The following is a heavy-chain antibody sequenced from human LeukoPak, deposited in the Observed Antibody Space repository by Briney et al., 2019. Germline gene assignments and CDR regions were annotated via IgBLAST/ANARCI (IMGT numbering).Heavy chain of an antibody. CDR2: ISAYNGNT. CDR3: ARFKPVVPAAIYAFDM. CDR1: GYTFTSYG. Sequence: ASVKVSCKASGYTFTSYGISWVRQAPGQGLEWMGWISAYNGNTNYAQKLQGRVTMTTDTSTSTAYMELRSLRSDDTAVYYCARFKPVVPAAIYAFDMWGQGTMVTVSS. J-gene: IGHJ3*02. V-gene: IGHV1-18*01. D-gene: IGHD2-2*02.